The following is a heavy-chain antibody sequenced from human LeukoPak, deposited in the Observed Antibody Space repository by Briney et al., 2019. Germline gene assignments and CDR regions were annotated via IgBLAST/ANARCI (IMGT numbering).Heavy chain of an antibody. CDR2: IKKTGSET. V-gene: IGHV3-7*01. J-gene: IGHJ4*02. D-gene: IGHD6-13*01. CDR3: AREVSRGFIAAAGYYFDY. Sequence: GGSLRLSCAASGFTFSSYAMSWARQAPGKGLEWVAYIKKTGSETYYVDSVKGRFTITRDNTRNSLFLQMYSLRAEDTAVYYCAREVSRGFIAAAGYYFDYWGQGTLVTVSS. CDR1: GFTFSSYA.